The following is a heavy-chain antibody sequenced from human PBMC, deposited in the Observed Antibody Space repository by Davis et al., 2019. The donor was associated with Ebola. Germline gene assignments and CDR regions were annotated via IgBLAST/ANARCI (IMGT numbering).Heavy chain of an antibody. CDR1: GYTFTGYY. D-gene: IGHD3-10*01. J-gene: IGHJ3*02. V-gene: IGHV1-2*02. Sequence: ASVKVSCKASGYTFTGYYMHWVRQAPGQGLQWMGWINPNSGATNYAQKFQGRVTMTRDTSFSTAYMELSGLTPDDTAVYYCARGRLLWFGELSPTGAFDIWGQGTMVTVSS. CDR3: ARGRLLWFGELSPTGAFDI. CDR2: INPNSGAT.